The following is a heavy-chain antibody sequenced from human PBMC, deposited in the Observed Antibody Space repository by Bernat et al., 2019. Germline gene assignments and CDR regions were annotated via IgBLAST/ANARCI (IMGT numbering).Heavy chain of an antibody. Sequence: QVQLVESGGGVVQPGRSLRLSCAASGFTFSSYGMHWVRQAPGKGLEWVAVISYDGSNKYYADSVKGRFTISRDNSKNTLYLQMNSMRAEDTAVYCCAKDLNHGFSYWGQGTLVTVSS. D-gene: IGHD3-10*01. CDR1: GFTFSSYG. CDR3: AKDLNHGFSY. J-gene: IGHJ4*02. V-gene: IGHV3-30*18. CDR2: ISYDGSNK.